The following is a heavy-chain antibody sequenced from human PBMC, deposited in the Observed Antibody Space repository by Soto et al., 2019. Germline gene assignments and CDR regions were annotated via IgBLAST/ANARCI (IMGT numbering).Heavy chain of an antibody. J-gene: IGHJ5*02. CDR2: IYYSGTT. CDR1: GGSISSYY. CDR3: AREYSGYDKTRFDP. V-gene: IGHV4-59*12. D-gene: IGHD5-12*01. Sequence: PSETLSLTCTVSGGSISSYYWSWIRQPPGKGLEWIGYIYYSGTTYYNPSLKSRLTISIDTSRNQFSLKLSSVTAADTAVYYCAREYSGYDKTRFDPWGQGTLVTVSS.